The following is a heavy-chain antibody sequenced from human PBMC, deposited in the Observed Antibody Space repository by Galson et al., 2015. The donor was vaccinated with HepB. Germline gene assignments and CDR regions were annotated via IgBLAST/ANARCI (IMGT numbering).Heavy chain of an antibody. Sequence: QSGAEVKKPGASVKVSCKASGYTFTSYGISWVRQAPGQGLEWMGWISAYNGNTNYAQKLQGRVTMTTDTSTSTAYMELRSLRSDDTAVYYCARVTGFKYCSSTSCYEGFDPWGQGTLVTVSS. CDR1: GYTFTSYG. CDR3: ARVTGFKYCSSTSCYEGFDP. D-gene: IGHD2-2*01. CDR2: ISAYNGNT. V-gene: IGHV1-18*01. J-gene: IGHJ5*02.